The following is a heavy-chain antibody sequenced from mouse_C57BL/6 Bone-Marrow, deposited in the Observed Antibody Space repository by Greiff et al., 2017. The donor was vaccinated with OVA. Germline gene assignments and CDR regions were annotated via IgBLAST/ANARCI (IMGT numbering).Heavy chain of an antibody. D-gene: IGHD2-3*01. V-gene: IGHV1-61*01. J-gene: IGHJ3*01. CDR2: IYPSDSET. Sequence: QVQLQQSGAELVRPGSSVKLSCKASGYTFTSYWMDWVKQRPGQGLEWIGNIYPSDSETHYNQKFKDKATLTVDKSSSTAYMQLSSLTSEDSAVYYCARDMGWFHPWFAYWGQGTLVTVSA. CDR3: ARDMGWFHPWFAY. CDR1: GYTFTSYW.